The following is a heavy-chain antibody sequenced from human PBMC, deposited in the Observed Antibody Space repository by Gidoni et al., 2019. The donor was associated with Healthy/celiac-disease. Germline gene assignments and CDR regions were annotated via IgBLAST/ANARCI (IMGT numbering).Heavy chain of an antibody. V-gene: IGHV3-30-3*01. CDR3: ASWYLDAFDI. Sequence: QVQLVEAGGGVVQPGRSLRPSGEATGFTFSSYAMHWVRKAPGKGLEWVAVISYDGSNKYYADSVKGRFTISRDNSKNTLYLQMNSLRAEDTAVYYCASWYLDAFDIWGQGTMVTVSS. D-gene: IGHD1-20*01. CDR1: GFTFSSYA. J-gene: IGHJ3*02. CDR2: ISYDGSNK.